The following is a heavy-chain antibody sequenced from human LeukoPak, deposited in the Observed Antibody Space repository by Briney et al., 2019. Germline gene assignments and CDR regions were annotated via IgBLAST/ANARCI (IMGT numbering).Heavy chain of an antibody. CDR2: INPNSGGT. Sequence: PVASVKVSCKASGYTFTGYYMHWVRQAPGQGLEWMGWINPNSGGTNYAQKFQGRVTMTRDTSISTAYMELSRLRSDDTAVYYCARGGNIVATMVVIWFDPWGQGTLVTVSS. CDR1: GYTFTGYY. CDR3: ARGGNIVATMVVIWFDP. V-gene: IGHV1-2*02. D-gene: IGHD5-12*01. J-gene: IGHJ5*02.